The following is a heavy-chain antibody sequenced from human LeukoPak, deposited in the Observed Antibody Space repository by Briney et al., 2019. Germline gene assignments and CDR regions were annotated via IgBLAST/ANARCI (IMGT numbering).Heavy chain of an antibody. CDR2: IYYSGST. J-gene: IGHJ5*02. Sequence: PSETLSLTCTVSGGSISSYYWSWIRQPPGKGLEWIGYIYYSGSTNYNPSLKSRVTISVDTSKNQFSLKLSSVTAADTAVYYCARSGGGWFTYNSFDPWGQGTLVTVSS. V-gene: IGHV4-59*08. D-gene: IGHD6-19*01. CDR1: GGSISSYY. CDR3: ARSGGGWFTYNSFDP.